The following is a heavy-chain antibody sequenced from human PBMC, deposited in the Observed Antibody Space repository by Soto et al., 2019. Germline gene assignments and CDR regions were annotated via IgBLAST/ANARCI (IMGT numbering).Heavy chain of an antibody. D-gene: IGHD3-22*01. CDR3: ARDRHGKDYYDSSGYYDNWFDP. J-gene: IGHJ5*02. V-gene: IGHV4-30-4*01. CDR1: GGSISSGDYY. CDR2: IYYSGST. Sequence: SETLSLTCTVSGGSISSGDYYWSWIRQPPGKGLEWIGYIYYSGSTYYNPSLKSRVTTSVDTSKNQFSLKLSSVTAADTAVYYCARDRHGKDYYDSSGYYDNWFDPWGQGTLVTVSS.